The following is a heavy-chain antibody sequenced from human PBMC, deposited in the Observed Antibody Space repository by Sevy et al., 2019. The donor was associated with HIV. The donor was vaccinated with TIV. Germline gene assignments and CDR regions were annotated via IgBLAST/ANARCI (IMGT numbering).Heavy chain of an antibody. CDR1: GFTFSNYG. V-gene: IGHV3-30*18. Sequence: GSLRLSCAASGFTFSNYGMHWVRQAPGKGLEWVAVKSFDGSNKYYADSVKGRFTISRDNSKNTLYLQMNSLSAEDTAVYYCAKDAVEYYGSGNLHWGQGTLVTVSS. CDR2: KSFDGSNK. D-gene: IGHD3-10*01. CDR3: AKDAVEYYGSGNLH. J-gene: IGHJ4*02.